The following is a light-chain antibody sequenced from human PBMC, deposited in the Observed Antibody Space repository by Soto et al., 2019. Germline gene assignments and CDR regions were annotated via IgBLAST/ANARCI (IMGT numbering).Light chain of an antibody. CDR2: AAS. CDR3: QRHHSVRLT. Sequence: DIQMTQSPSSLSASVGDRVTMTCRASQDIRNYVAWYQQKPGEVPKLLIYAASTLQSGVPARLIGGGFGTGFTLTTPILQPEDGTTYYCQRHHSVRLTFGPGNKV. V-gene: IGKV1-27*01. J-gene: IGKJ3*01. CDR1: QDIRNY.